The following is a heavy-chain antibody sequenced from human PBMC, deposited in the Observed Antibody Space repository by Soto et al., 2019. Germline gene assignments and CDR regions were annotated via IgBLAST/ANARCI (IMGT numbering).Heavy chain of an antibody. CDR3: AHRRGDTAMVTFDY. CDR1: GFSLSTSGVG. J-gene: IGHJ4*02. D-gene: IGHD5-18*01. Sequence: SGPTLVNPTQTLTLTCTFSGFSLSTSGVGVGWIRQPPGMALEWLALIYWDDDKRYSPSLKSRLTITKDTSKNQVVLTMTNMDPVDTATYYCAHRRGDTAMVTFDYWGQGTLVTVSS. CDR2: IYWDDDK. V-gene: IGHV2-5*02.